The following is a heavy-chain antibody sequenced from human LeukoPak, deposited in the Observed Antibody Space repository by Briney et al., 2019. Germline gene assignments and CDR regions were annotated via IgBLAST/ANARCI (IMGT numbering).Heavy chain of an antibody. Sequence: SETLSLTCTVSGGSISGYYCTWIRQPPGKGPEWIGYIYYSGTTNYNPSLKSRVTISVDTSKNQFSLKLTSVTAADTAVYYCARRSGAFDIWGQGTMVTVSS. CDR3: ARRSGAFDI. CDR2: IYYSGTT. D-gene: IGHD1-14*01. V-gene: IGHV4-59*12. J-gene: IGHJ3*02. CDR1: GGSISGYY.